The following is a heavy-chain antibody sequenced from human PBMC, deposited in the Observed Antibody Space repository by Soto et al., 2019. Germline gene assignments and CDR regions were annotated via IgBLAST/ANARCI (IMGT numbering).Heavy chain of an antibody. CDR2: IYHSGST. D-gene: IGHD3-9*01. CDR3: SRRDWSGSTSHFYFDY. J-gene: IGHJ4*02. CDR1: SGSIISSNW. V-gene: IGHV4-4*02. Sequence: SETLSLTCAVSSGSIISSNWWNWVRQPPGKGLGWIGEIYHSGSTYYKPSLKSRVAMSVDTSKNKFSLKLTSATAADTAVYYCSRRDWSGSTSHFYFDYWGQGVLVTVSS.